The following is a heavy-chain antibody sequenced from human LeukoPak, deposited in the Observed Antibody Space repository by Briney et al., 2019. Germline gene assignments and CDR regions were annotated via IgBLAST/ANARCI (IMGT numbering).Heavy chain of an antibody. J-gene: IGHJ5*02. CDR1: GGSISSSNFY. CDR2: IYYSGST. D-gene: IGHD3-22*01. CDR3: ARRHYYDSRGRFDP. V-gene: IGHV4-39*01. Sequence: PSETLSLTCTVSGGSISSSNFYWGWIRQPPGTGLEWIGSIYYSGSTYYNPSLKSRGTISVDTSKNQFSLKLSSVTAADTAVYYCARRHYYDSRGRFDPWGQGTLVTVSS.